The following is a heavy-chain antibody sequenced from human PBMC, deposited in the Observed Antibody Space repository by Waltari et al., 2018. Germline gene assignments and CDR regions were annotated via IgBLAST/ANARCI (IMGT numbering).Heavy chain of an antibody. J-gene: IGHJ4*02. V-gene: IGHV4-38-2*01. Sequence: QVQLQESGPGLVKPSETLSLICGVSGYSISSGSYYWGWSRQPPGKGLEWIGSISRSGNTYYNPSLKSRVTISVDTSENQFSLKVTSVTAADTAAYFCARVDNSGTYRGVDYWGQGTLVIVSS. CDR1: GYSISSGSYY. CDR2: ISRSGNT. D-gene: IGHD3-10*01. CDR3: ARVDNSGTYRGVDY.